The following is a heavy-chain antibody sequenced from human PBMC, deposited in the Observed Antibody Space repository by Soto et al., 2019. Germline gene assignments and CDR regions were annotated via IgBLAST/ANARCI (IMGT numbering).Heavy chain of an antibody. CDR2: IYYLGNT. D-gene: IGHD6-19*01. CDR3: ALYSSGSGRSHYYYGMDV. J-gene: IGHJ6*02. Sequence: PSETLSLTCSVSGDSVSTIDYYWTWIRQYPGKGLEWIGNIYYLGNTYYNPSLESRLTISIDTSKNEFSLKPSSVTAADTAVYYCALYSSGSGRSHYYYGMDVWGQGTTVTVSS. V-gene: IGHV4-31*03. CDR1: GDSVSTIDYY.